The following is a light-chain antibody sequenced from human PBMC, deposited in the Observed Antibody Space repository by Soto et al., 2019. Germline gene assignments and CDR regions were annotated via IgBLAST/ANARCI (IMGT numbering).Light chain of an antibody. CDR1: DSDVGNYNY. CDR2: GVT. V-gene: IGLV2-14*01. CDR3: SSYTSYTTLWV. Sequence: QSALTQPASVSGSPGQSITISCTGTDSDVGNYNYVSWYQHHPGKAPKLMIYGVTNRPSGVSDRFSGSKSGNAASLTISGLQAEDEADYYCSSYTSYTTLWVFGGGTKLNVL. J-gene: IGLJ3*02.